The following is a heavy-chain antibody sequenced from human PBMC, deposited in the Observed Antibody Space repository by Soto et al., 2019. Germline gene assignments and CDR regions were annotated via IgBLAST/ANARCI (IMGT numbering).Heavy chain of an antibody. V-gene: IGHV1-3*01. CDR2: INAGNGNT. CDR3: AREGQSPYNFDY. Sequence: GASVKVSCKASGYTFTSYAMHWVRQAPGQRLEWMGWINAGNGNTKYSQKFQGRVTITRDTSASTAYMELNSLRAEDTAVYYCAREGQSPYNFDYWGQGTLVTVSS. CDR1: GYTFTSYA. J-gene: IGHJ4*02. D-gene: IGHD4-4*01.